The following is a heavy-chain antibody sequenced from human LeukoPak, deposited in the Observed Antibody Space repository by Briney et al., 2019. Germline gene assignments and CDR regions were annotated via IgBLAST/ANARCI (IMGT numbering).Heavy chain of an antibody. V-gene: IGHV3-11*01. CDR3: ARDSSGSYPSANDY. Sequence: GGSLRLSCAASGFTSSDYYMSWIRQAPGKGLEWVSYISSSGSTIYYADSVKGRFTISRDNAKNSLYLQMNSLRAEDTAVYYCARDSSGSYPSANDYWGQGTLVTVSS. CDR2: ISSSGSTI. J-gene: IGHJ4*02. D-gene: IGHD1-26*01. CDR1: GFTSSDYY.